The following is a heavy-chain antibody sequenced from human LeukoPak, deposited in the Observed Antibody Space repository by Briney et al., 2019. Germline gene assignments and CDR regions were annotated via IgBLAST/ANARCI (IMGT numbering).Heavy chain of an antibody. CDR1: GGSISSYY. CDR3: ASLRYCSSTSCYTGWFDP. J-gene: IGHJ5*02. D-gene: IGHD2-2*02. CDR2: IYYSGST. Sequence: SETLSLTCTVSGGSISSYYWSWIRQPPGKGLEWIGYIYYSGSTNYNPSLKSRVTISVDRSKNQFSLKLSSVTAADTAVYYCASLRYCSSTSCYTGWFDPWGQGTLVTVSS. V-gene: IGHV4-59*12.